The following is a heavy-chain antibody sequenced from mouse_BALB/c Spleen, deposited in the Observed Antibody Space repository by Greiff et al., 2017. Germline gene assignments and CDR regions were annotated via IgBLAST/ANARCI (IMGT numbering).Heavy chain of an antibody. CDR3: ARAYGNMDY. V-gene: IGHV7-3*02. CDR2: IRNKANGYTT. J-gene: IGHJ4*01. Sequence: EVQGVESGGGLVQPGGSLRLSCATSGFTFTDYYMSWVRQPPGKALEWLGFIRNKANGYTTEYSASVKGRFTISRDNSQSILYLQMNTLRAEDSATYYCARAYGNMDYWGQGTSVTVSS. CDR1: GFTFTDYY. D-gene: IGHD2-1*01.